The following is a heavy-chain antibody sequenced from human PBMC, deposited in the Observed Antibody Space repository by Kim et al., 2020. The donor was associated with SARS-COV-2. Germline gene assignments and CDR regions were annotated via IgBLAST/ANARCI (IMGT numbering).Heavy chain of an antibody. CDR3: ARDKGNKKGIAAAGTFRDY. D-gene: IGHD6-13*01. Sequence: RFTISRDNAKNSLYLQMNSLRAEDTAVYYCARDKGNKKGIAAAGTFRDYWVQGTLVTVSS. V-gene: IGHV3-11*06. J-gene: IGHJ4*02.